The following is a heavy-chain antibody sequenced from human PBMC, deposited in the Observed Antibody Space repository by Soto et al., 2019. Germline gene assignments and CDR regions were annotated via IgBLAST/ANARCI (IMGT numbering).Heavy chain of an antibody. CDR2: IYYSGST. CDR3: AXDNYDFWARYYYYYMDV. D-gene: IGHD3-3*01. Sequence: SETLSLTCTVSGGSISSYYWSWIRQPPGKGLEWIGYIYYSGSTNYNPSLKSRVTISVDTSKNQISLKLSSVTAADTAVYYCAXDNYDFWARYYYYYMDVWGKGTTVTVSS. CDR1: GGSISSYY. V-gene: IGHV4-59*01. J-gene: IGHJ6*03.